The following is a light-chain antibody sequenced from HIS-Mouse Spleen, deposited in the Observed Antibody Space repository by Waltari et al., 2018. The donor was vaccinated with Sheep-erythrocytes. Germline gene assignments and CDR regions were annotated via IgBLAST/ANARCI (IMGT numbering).Light chain of an antibody. Sequence: QSALTQPASVSGSPGQSITISCTGTSSDVGSYNLVPWYQQHPGKAPKPMIYEGSKRPSGVSNCFSGSKSGNTASLTISGLQAEDEADYYCCSYAGSSTLVFGGGTKLTVL. J-gene: IGLJ2*01. CDR1: SSDVGSYNL. CDR2: EGS. CDR3: CSYAGSSTLV. V-gene: IGLV2-23*01.